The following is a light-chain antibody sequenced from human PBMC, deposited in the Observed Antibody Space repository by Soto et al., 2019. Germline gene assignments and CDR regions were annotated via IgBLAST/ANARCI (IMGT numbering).Light chain of an antibody. J-gene: IGLJ1*01. CDR3: QSADNSGIYYV. CDR1: ALPKQN. V-gene: IGLV3-25*03. CDR2: KDI. Sequence: SYELTQTPSVSVSPRQTARITCSGDALPKQNAYWYQQKPGQAPVLVIYKDIERPSGIPERFSGSSSGTTVTLTISRVQAEDEADYYCQSADNSGIYYVFGTGTKVTVL.